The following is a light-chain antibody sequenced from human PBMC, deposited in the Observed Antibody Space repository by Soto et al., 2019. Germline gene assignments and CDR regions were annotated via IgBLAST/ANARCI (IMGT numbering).Light chain of an antibody. CDR2: GAS. CDR3: QQYSRSPLT. V-gene: IGKV3-15*01. CDR1: QSVSSH. Sequence: EKVMTQSPDTLSLSPGERATLSCRASQSVSSHLAWYQQKPGQAPRLLIYGASTRATGIPARFSGSGSGTDSLLIISRLQSEDSVFYCYQQYSRSPLTFGRGTKVENK. J-gene: IGKJ4*01.